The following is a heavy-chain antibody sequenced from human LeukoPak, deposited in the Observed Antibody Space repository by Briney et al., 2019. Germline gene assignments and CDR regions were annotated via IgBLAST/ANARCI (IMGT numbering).Heavy chain of an antibody. CDR2: IYYSGST. V-gene: IGHV4-39*07. Sequence: GSLRLSCAASGVTFNSNGMSWVRQPPGKGLEWIGSIYYSGSTYYNPSLKSRVTISVDTSKNQFSLKLSSVTAADTAIYYCARDLGSWPHVTLDIWGHGTLVTVSS. CDR1: GVTFNSNGM. D-gene: IGHD3-16*01. CDR3: ARDLGSWPHVTLDI. J-gene: IGHJ3*02.